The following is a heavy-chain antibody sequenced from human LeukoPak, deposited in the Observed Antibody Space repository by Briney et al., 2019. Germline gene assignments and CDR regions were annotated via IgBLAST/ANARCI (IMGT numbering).Heavy chain of an antibody. Sequence: GGSLRLSCAASGFTFSSYWMSWVRQAPGKGLEWVANIKQDGSEKYYVDSVKGRFTISRDNAKNSLYLQMNSLRAEDTAVYYCARDRPNDYDFWSGPSDYGMDVWGQGTTVTVSS. CDR1: GFTFSSYW. D-gene: IGHD3-3*01. J-gene: IGHJ6*02. CDR2: IKQDGSEK. V-gene: IGHV3-7*01. CDR3: ARDRPNDYDFWSGPSDYGMDV.